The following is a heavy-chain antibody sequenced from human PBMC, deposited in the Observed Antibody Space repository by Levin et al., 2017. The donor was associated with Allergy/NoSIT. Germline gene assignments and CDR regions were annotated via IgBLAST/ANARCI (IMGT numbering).Heavy chain of an antibody. D-gene: IGHD4-17*01. CDR2: ISYDGNNK. V-gene: IGHV3-30*18. CDR1: GFMFSIYG. Sequence: GGSLRLSCAGSGFMFSIYGIQWVRQAPGKGLEWVAAISYDGNNKQFADSVKGRFTISRDNSQNTVYLQMDDLRPEDTALYYCAKDLETYGDYDYYYYGMDVWGLGTTVTVS. CDR3: AKDLETYGDYDYYYYGMDV. J-gene: IGHJ6*02.